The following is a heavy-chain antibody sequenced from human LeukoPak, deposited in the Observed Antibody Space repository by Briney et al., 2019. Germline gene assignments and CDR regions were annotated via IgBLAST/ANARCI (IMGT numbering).Heavy chain of an antibody. CDR2: IYYSGIT. CDR1: GGSISSYY. J-gene: IGHJ3*02. D-gene: IGHD3-10*01. V-gene: IGHV4-59*01. CDR3: ARSSLLDAFDI. Sequence: PSETLSLTCTVSGGSISSYYWSWIRQPPGKGLEWIGYIYYSGITNYNPSLKSRVTISVDTSKNQFSLKLTSVTAADTALYYCARSSLLDAFDIWGQGSMVTVSS.